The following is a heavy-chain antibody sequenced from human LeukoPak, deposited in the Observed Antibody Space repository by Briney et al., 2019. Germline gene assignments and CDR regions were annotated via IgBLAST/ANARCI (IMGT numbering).Heavy chain of an antibody. J-gene: IGHJ4*02. CDR2: IYYSGST. Sequence: SETLSLTCTVSGGSISSYYWSWIRQPPGKGLEWIGYIYYSGSTNYNPSLKSRVTISVDTSKNQFSLKLSSVTAADTAVYYCARGHVEMATIFYFDYWGQGTLVTASS. D-gene: IGHD5-24*01. CDR3: ARGHVEMATIFYFDY. CDR1: GGSISSYY. V-gene: IGHV4-59*01.